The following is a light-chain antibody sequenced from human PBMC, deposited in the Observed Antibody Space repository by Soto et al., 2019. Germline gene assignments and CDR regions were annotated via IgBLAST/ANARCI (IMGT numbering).Light chain of an antibody. J-gene: IGKJ5*01. V-gene: IGKV3-20*01. CDR2: GAS. CDR3: QQYGSSLLT. Sequence: NVLTQSPATASLSSVEIATRSRTASQSVSSSYLAWYQQKPGQAPRLLIYGASSRATGIPDRFSGSGSGTDFTLTISRLEPEDFAVYYCQQYGSSLLTFGQGTRLEI. CDR1: QSVSSSY.